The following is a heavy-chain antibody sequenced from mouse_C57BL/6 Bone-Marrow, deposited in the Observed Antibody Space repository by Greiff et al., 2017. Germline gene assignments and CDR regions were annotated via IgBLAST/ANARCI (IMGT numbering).Heavy chain of an antibody. Sequence: VQLQQSGAELARPGASVKLSCKASGYTFTSYGISWVKQRTGQGLEWIGEIYPRSGNTYYNEKFKGKATLTADKSSSTAYMELRSLTSEDSAVYFCARYYGYYAMDYWGQGTSVTVSS. D-gene: IGHD1-1*01. CDR1: GYTFTSYG. CDR2: IYPRSGNT. V-gene: IGHV1-81*01. CDR3: ARYYGYYAMDY. J-gene: IGHJ4*01.